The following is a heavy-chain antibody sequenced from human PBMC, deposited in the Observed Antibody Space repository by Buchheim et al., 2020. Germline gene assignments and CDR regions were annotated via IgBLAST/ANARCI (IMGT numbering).Heavy chain of an antibody. Sequence: QVQLVESGGGVVQPGRSLRLSCAASGFTFSSYAMHWVRQAPGKGLEWVAVISYDGSNKYYADSVKGRFTISRDNSKNTLYLQMNSLRAEDTAVYYCTRGLFLYFDLWGRGTL. CDR3: TRGLFLYFDL. J-gene: IGHJ2*01. CDR1: GFTFSSYA. CDR2: ISYDGSNK. D-gene: IGHD3-3*01. V-gene: IGHV3-30-3*01.